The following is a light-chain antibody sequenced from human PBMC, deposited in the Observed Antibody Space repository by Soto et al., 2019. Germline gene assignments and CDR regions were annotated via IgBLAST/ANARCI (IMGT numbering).Light chain of an antibody. CDR1: SSDVGSYEF. J-gene: IGLJ1*01. CDR3: CSYAGGSNV. CDR2: EGS. Sequence: QSVLTQPASVSESPGQSITIPCTGTSSDVGSYEFVSWYQQYPGKAPKLMIYEGSKRPSGVSDRLSGSKSGNTASLTISGLQAEDEADYFCCSYAGGSNVFGAGTKVTVL. V-gene: IGLV2-23*03.